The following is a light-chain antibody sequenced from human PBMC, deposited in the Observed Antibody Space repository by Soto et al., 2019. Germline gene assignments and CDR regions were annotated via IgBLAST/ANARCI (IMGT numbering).Light chain of an antibody. Sequence: IEVTQSPASLAASLGDRVTITCRASQDISNFLVWFQQRPGKVPKRLMYSANRLESGVPSRFSGSGSGTEFTLTISSLQPEDFATYYCLQHKSYPRTFGQGTKVDIK. CDR3: LQHKSYPRT. V-gene: IGKV1-17*03. CDR2: SAN. CDR1: QDISNF. J-gene: IGKJ1*01.